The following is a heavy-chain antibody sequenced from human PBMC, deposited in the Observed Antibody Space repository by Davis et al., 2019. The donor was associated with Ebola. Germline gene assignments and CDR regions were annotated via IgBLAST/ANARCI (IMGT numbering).Heavy chain of an antibody. D-gene: IGHD2-2*01. Sequence: SVKVSCKTSGGTFTNYAVNWVRQAPGQGLEWMGRIIPVVDTKDYAQKFQGRVTITADESTSTAYMELSSLRSEDTAVYYWARAHCSSTSCYALLGFWFDPWGQGTLVTVSS. V-gene: IGHV1-69*11. J-gene: IGHJ5*02. CDR2: IIPVVDTK. CDR1: GGTFTNYA. CDR3: ARAHCSSTSCYALLGFWFDP.